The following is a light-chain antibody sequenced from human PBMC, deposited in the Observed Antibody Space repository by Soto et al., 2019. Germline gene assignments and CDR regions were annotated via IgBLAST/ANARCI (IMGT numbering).Light chain of an antibody. CDR1: QSVGSN. J-gene: IGKJ1*01. CDR2: ATS. CDR3: QQYDKWPRT. V-gene: IGKV3-15*01. Sequence: EIVMTQSPATLSVSPGERATLSCRASQSVGSNVAWYQQKPGQAPRLVIYATSTRATGIPARFSGGGFGTEFTLTISSLQSEDFAINACQQYDKWPRTFGQGTKVAIK.